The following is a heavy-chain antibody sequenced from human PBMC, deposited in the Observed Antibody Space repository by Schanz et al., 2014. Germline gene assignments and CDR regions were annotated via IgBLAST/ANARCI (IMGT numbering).Heavy chain of an antibody. Sequence: QVQLVQSGAEVKKPGASVKVSCKASGYTTFTDYYIHWVRQAPGQGLEWMGWINPNSGDTNYAQKFQGWVTMTRDTSMSTAYIELHILTSEDTAVYYCARGTDTAMEHRPFDYWGQGTLVTVSS. CDR1: GYTTFTDYY. CDR3: ARGTDTAMEHRPFDY. D-gene: IGHD5-18*01. V-gene: IGHV1-2*04. CDR2: INPNSGDT. J-gene: IGHJ4*02.